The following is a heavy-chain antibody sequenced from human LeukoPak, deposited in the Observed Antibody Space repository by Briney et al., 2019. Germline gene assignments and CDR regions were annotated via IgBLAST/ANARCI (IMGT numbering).Heavy chain of an antibody. J-gene: IGHJ4*02. Sequence: GASVKVSCKASGYTFTSYYMHWVRQAPGQGLEWMGIINPSGGSTSYAQKFQGRVTMTRDTSTSTVYMELSSLRSEDTAVYYCARDFPSIYDYVWGSYRYDYWGQGTLVTVSS. D-gene: IGHD3-16*02. CDR2: INPSGGST. CDR1: GYTFTSYY. V-gene: IGHV1-46*01. CDR3: ARDFPSIYDYVWGSYRYDY.